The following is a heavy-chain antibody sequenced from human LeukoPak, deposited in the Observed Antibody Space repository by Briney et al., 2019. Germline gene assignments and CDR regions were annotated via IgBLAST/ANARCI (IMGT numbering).Heavy chain of an antibody. D-gene: IGHD5-18*01. Sequence: SETLSRTGTVSGGSGSSGSYYWSWIRQPPGKGLEWIGYSCYSGSTKYNPSITSRATISIDTSKNQFPMNLSSVTDADTAVYYCARDGEYSYGYQFWGQGTLVTVSS. CDR2: SCYSGST. J-gene: IGHJ4*02. CDR1: GGSGSSGSYY. V-gene: IGHV4-61*01. CDR3: ARDGEYSYGYQF.